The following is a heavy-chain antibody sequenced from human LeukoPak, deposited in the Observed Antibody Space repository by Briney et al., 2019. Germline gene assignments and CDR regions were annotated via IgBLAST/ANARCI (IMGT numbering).Heavy chain of an antibody. J-gene: IGHJ4*02. CDR3: ARGSPSEYSSSSPLEY. CDR2: ISWNSGSI. Sequence: GGSLRLSCAASGFTFDDYAMHWVRQAPGKGLEWVSGISWNSGSIGYADSVKGRFTISRDNAKNSLYLQMNGLRAEDTTVYYCARGSPSEYSSSSPLEYWGQGTLVTVSS. D-gene: IGHD6-6*01. CDR1: GFTFDDYA. V-gene: IGHV3-9*01.